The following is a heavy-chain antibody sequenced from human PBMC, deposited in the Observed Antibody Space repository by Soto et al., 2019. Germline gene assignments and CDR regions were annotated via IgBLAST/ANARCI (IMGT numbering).Heavy chain of an antibody. CDR3: TRDDPRAPVTLDY. CDR2: IRNKANRYTT. D-gene: IGHD3-16*01. CDR1: GFTFSDHY. Sequence: GSLRLSCAASGFTFSDHYMDWVRQAPGKGLEWVGRIRNKANRYTTEYAASVKGRFTISRDDSRNSLYLQMNSLQTEDTAVYYCTRDDPRAPVTLDYWGQGALVPVSS. J-gene: IGHJ4*01. V-gene: IGHV3-72*01.